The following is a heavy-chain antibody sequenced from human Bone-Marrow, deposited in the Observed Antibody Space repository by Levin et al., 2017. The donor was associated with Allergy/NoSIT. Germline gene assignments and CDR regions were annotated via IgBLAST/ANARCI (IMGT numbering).Heavy chain of an antibody. CDR2: IFYNGDT. CDR1: GGSISRNIYY. D-gene: IGHD6-13*01. CDR3: AREGTRSNSWHYS. Sequence: SETLSLTCTVSGGSISRNIYYWGWIRQPPGKGLEWIGSIFYNGDTYYNPSFKTRVTISVDTSKNQLSLQPSSVTAADTAVYYCAREGTRSNSWHYSWGQGARVTVSS. J-gene: IGHJ4*02. V-gene: IGHV4-39*02.